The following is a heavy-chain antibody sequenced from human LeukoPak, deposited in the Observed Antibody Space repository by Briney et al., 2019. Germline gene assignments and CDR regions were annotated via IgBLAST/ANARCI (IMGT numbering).Heavy chain of an antibody. J-gene: IGHJ4*02. V-gene: IGHV3-23*01. CDR2: ISNSGGST. CDR3: AKDSQNYYDSSGYYL. CDR1: GFIFSNYA. Sequence: GGSLRLSCAASGFIFSNYAMSRVRQAPGKGLEWVSTISNSGGSTYYADSVKGRFTISRDNSKNTLYLQMNSLRAEDTAVYYCAKDSQNYYDSSGYYLWGQGTLVTVSS. D-gene: IGHD3-22*01.